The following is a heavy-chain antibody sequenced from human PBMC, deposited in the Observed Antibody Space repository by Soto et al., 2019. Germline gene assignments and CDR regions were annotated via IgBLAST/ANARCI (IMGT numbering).Heavy chain of an antibody. V-gene: IGHV4-39*01. CDR3: ARRPVRGGNSGVGFDP. CDR1: GDSIGSVKYH. D-gene: IGHD2-15*01. J-gene: IGHJ5*02. CDR2: MYSTGST. Sequence: SETLSLTCTVSGDSIGSVKYHWGWIRQSPGKGLEWIGSMYSTGSTQYNPSLKSRVTMSVDTSTNQFSLKLRSVTAADTAIYYCARRPVRGGNSGVGFDPWGQGTLVT.